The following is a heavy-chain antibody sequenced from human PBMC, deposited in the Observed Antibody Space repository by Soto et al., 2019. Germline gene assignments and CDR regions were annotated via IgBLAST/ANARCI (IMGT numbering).Heavy chain of an antibody. CDR2: IWYDGSNK. CDR1: GFTFSSYG. V-gene: IGHV3-33*01. CDR3: ARRNYDTYGMDV. D-gene: IGHD1-7*01. Sequence: QVQLVESGGGVVQPGRSLRLSCAASGFTFSSYGMHWVRQAPGKGLEWVAVIWYDGSNKYYADSVKGRFTISRDNSKNTLYVQMNTLRAEDTAVYYCARRNYDTYGMDVWGQGTTVTVSS. J-gene: IGHJ6*02.